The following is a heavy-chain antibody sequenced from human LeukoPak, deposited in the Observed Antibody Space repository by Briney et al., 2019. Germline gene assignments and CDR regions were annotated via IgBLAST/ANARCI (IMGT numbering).Heavy chain of an antibody. J-gene: IGHJ4*02. CDR1: GFTFSSYA. CDR3: AKVKYSSGWSLDY. CDR2: ISGSGGST. Sequence: GGSLILSCAASGFTFSSYAMSWVRQAPGKGLEWVSAISGSGGSTYYADSVKGRFTISRDNSKNTLYLQMNSLRAEDTAVYYCAKVKYSSGWSLDYWGQGTLVTVSS. D-gene: IGHD6-19*01. V-gene: IGHV3-23*01.